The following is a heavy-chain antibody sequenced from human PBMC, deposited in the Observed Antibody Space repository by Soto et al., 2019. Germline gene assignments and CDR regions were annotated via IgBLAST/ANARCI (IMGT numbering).Heavy chain of an antibody. J-gene: IGHJ6*02. D-gene: IGHD6-13*01. V-gene: IGHV4-34*01. CDR1: GGSFSGYY. CDR3: AGGRGRQQLVMSYYYGMDV. CDR2: INHSGST. Sequence: QVQLQQWGAGLLKPSETLSLTCAVYGGSFSGYYWSWIRQPPGKGLEWIGEINHSGSTNYNPSLKRRITISVDTSKNQFSLHLSSVTAADTAVYYCAGGRGRQQLVMSYYYGMDVWGQGTTVTVSS.